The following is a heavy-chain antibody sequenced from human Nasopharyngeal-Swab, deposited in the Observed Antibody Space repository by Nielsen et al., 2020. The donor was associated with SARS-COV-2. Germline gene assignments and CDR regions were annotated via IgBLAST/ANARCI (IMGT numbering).Heavy chain of an antibody. CDR3: AKDLFTPLDY. CDR2: IRYDGSNK. D-gene: IGHD2-21*01. Sequence: PGKGLEWVAFIRYDGSNKYYADSVKGRFTISRDNSKNTLYLQMNSLRAEDTAVYYCAKDLFTPLDYWGQGTLVTVSS. V-gene: IGHV3-30*02. J-gene: IGHJ4*02.